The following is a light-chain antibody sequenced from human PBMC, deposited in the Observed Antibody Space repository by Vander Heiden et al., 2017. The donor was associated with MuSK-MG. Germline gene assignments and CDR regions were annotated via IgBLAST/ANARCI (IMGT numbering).Light chain of an antibody. Sequence: QSALPQPPSMSGSPGQSITISCTGTNRDIGGHNYVSWYHQNPGKAPKVMSCEVSNRPSGISPRFSGSKSGNTASLTISGLQAEDEADYYCSSYTSRGTYVFGTGTKVTVL. J-gene: IGLJ1*01. V-gene: IGLV2-14*01. CDR3: SSYTSRGTYV. CDR2: EVS. CDR1: NRDIGGHNY.